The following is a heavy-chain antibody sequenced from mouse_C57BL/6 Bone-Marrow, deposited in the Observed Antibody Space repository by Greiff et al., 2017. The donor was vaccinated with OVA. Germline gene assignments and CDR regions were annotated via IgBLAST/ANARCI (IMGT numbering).Heavy chain of an antibody. D-gene: IGHD2-3*01. CDR3: ARGGWGFAY. V-gene: IGHV5-16*01. J-gene: IGHJ3*01. Sequence: EVQRVESEGGLVQPGSSMKLSCTASGFTFSDYYMAWVRQAPEKGLEWVAYINYDGSSTYYLDSLKSRFIISRDNAKNILYLQMSSLKSEDTATYYCARGGWGFAYWGQGTLVTVAA. CDR2: INYDGSST. CDR1: GFTFSDYY.